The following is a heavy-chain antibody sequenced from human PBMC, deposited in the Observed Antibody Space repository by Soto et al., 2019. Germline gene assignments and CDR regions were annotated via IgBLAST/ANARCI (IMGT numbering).Heavy chain of an antibody. CDR1: GGTFSSYA. Sequence: SVKVSCKASGGTFSSYAISWVRQAPGQGLEWMGGIIPIFGTANYAQKFQGRVTITADKSTSTAYMELSSLRSEDTAVYYCARGKRGYSYPNWFDPWGQGTLVTV. J-gene: IGHJ5*02. CDR3: ARGKRGYSYPNWFDP. V-gene: IGHV1-69*06. D-gene: IGHD5-18*01. CDR2: IIPIFGTA.